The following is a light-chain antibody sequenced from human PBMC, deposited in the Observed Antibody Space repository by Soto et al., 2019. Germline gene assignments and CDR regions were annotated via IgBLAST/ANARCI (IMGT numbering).Light chain of an antibody. V-gene: IGLV3-9*01. J-gene: IGLJ2*01. CDR3: QVWDSSTAV. CDR1: NIGSKN. CDR2: RDN. Sequence: SYELTQPLSVLVALGQTARITCGGKNIGSKNVHWYQQKPGQAPVLVIHRDNNRPSGIPERISGSNSRNTATLTISRAQAGDEADYYCQVWDSSTAVFGGGTKLTVL.